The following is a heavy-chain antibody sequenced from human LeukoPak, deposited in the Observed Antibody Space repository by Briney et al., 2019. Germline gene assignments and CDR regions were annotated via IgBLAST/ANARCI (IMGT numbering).Heavy chain of an antibody. CDR3: ARVRRRSSSSSRYFDY. CDR2: ISSSSSYI. Sequence: PGGSLRLSCAVSGFIFSNYYMSWVRQAPEKGLEWVSYISSSSSYIYYADSVKGRFTISRDNAKNSLYLQMNSLRAEDTAVYYCARVRRRSSSSSRYFDYWGQGTLVTVSS. CDR1: GFIFSNYY. V-gene: IGHV3-21*05. D-gene: IGHD6-6*01. J-gene: IGHJ4*02.